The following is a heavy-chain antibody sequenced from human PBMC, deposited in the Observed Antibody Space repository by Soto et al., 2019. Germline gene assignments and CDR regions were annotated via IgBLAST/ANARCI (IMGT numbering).Heavy chain of an antibody. D-gene: IGHD2-15*01. J-gene: IGHJ6*02. CDR2: ISGSGGST. V-gene: IGHV3-23*01. CDR3: AGHLGGGYCSGGSCYSAFYGMDV. CDR1: GFTFSSYA. Sequence: GGSLRLSCAASGFTFSSYAMSWVRQAPGKGLEWVSAISGSGGSTYYADSVKGRFTISRDNSKNTLYLQMNSLRAEDTAVYYCAGHLGGGYCSGGSCYSAFYGMDVWGQGTTVTVSS.